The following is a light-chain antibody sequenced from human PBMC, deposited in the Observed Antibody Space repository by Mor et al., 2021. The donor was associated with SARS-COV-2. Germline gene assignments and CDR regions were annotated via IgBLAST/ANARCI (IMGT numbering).Light chain of an antibody. CDR2: DND. V-gene: IGLV1-44*01. CDR1: VSNIGSYP. J-gene: IGLJ2*01. Sequence: SGSVSNIGSYPVNWYQHVPGTAPKLLMFDNDRRHSGVPDRFAASRSGTSASLGLSGLQSEDEADYYCATWDDSLNGLVFGGG. CDR3: ATWDDSLNGLV.